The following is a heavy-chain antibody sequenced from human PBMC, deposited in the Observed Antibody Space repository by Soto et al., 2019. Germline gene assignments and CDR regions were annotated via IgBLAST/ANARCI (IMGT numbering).Heavy chain of an antibody. Sequence: GASVKVSCKVSGYTLTELSMHWVRQAPGKGLEWMGGFDPEDGETIYAQKFQGRVTMTEDTSTDTAYMELSSLRSEDTAVYYCATVPPFTKARLKEPPEYYDIWTVYYRSCFDPGGKEPLVTVS. CDR3: ATVPPFTKARLKEPPEYYDIWTVYYRSCFDP. CDR1: GYTLTELS. V-gene: IGHV1-24*01. J-gene: IGHJ5*02. D-gene: IGHD3-9*01. CDR2: FDPEDGET.